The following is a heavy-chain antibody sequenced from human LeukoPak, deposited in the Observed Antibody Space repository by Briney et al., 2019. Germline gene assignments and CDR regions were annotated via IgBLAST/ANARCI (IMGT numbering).Heavy chain of an antibody. V-gene: IGHV4-39*01. J-gene: IGHJ5*02. CDR1: GGSISSSSYY. CDR2: IYYSGST. Sequence: PSETLSLTCTVSGGSISSSSYYWGWIRQPPGKGLEWIGSIYYSGSTYYNPSLKSRVTISVDTSKNQFSLKLSSVTAADTAVYYCARRRVYDSVWFDPWGQGTLVTVSS. D-gene: IGHD5/OR15-5a*01. CDR3: ARRRVYDSVWFDP.